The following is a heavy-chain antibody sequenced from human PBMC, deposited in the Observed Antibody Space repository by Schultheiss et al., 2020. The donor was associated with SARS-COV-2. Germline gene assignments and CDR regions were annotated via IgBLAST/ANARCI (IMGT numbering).Heavy chain of an antibody. V-gene: IGHV4-38-2*01. D-gene: IGHD3-10*01. J-gene: IGHJ3*02. CDR2: IYHSGST. Sequence: SQTLSLTCAVSGYSISSGYYWGWIRQPPGKGLEWIGYIYHSGSTYYNPSLKSRVTISVDTSKNQFSLKLSSVTAADTAVYYCARRGPNDAFDIWGQGTMVTVSS. CDR3: ARRGPNDAFDI. CDR1: GYSISSGYY.